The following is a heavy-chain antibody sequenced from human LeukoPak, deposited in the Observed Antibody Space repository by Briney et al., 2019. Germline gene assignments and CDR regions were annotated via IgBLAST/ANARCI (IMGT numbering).Heavy chain of an antibody. CDR1: GFTFSGYE. J-gene: IGHJ4*02. D-gene: IGHD2-21*01. Sequence: GGSLRLSCAASGFTFSGYEMNWVRQAPGKGLEWVAATSSSDAGTYHADSVRGRFTISRDNSKNTLYLQMNSLRAEDAAVYFCAKAPVTSCRGAYCYPFDSWGQGTLVTVSS. CDR2: TSSSDAGT. V-gene: IGHV3-23*01. CDR3: AKAPVTSCRGAYCYPFDS.